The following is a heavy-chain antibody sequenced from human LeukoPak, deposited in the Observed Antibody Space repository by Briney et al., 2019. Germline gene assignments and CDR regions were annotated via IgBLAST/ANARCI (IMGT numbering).Heavy chain of an antibody. J-gene: IGHJ5*02. D-gene: IGHD3-16*02. CDR3: ARQIMITFGGVIAGGFDP. V-gene: IGHV1-69*04. CDR2: IIPILGIA. Sequence: GASVKVSCKASGGTFSSYAISWVRQAPGQGLEWIGRIIPILGIANYAQKFQGRVTITADKSTSTAYMELSSLRSEDTAVYYCARQIMITFGGVIAGGFDPWGQGTLVTVSS. CDR1: GGTFSSYA.